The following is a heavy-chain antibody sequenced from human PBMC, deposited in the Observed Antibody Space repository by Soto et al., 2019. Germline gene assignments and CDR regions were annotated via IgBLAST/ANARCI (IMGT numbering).Heavy chain of an antibody. Sequence: QVQLQESGPGLVKPSETLSLTCSVSGGSITSHYCSWFRQPPGKGLEWIGYIHHSGSTSYYNPSLKGRVTMSVDTSKNQFSLKVSSVTAADTALYYCARQGFGQLHGLVDVWGPGTTVTVSS. CDR2: IHHSGST. V-gene: IGHV4-59*08. CDR1: GGSITSHY. J-gene: IGHJ6*02. D-gene: IGHD3-10*01. CDR3: ARQGFGQLHGLVDV.